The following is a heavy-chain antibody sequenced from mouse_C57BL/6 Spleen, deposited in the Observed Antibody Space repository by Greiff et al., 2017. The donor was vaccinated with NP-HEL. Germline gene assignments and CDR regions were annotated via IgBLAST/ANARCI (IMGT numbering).Heavy chain of an antibody. Sequence: EVQGVESGGGLVKPGGSLKLSCAASGFTFSSYAMSWVRQTPEKRLEWVATISDGGSYTYYPDNVKGRFTISRDNAKNNLYLQMSHLKSEDTAMYYCARERDYGSSYYDYWGQGTTLTVSS. CDR1: GFTFSSYA. CDR2: ISDGGSYT. J-gene: IGHJ2*01. D-gene: IGHD1-1*01. V-gene: IGHV5-4*01. CDR3: ARERDYGSSYYDY.